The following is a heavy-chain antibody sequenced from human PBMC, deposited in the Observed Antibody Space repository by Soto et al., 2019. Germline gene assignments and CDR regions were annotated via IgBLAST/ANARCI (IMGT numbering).Heavy chain of an antibody. CDR3: VRYDT. V-gene: IGHV4-39*01. J-gene: IGHJ5*01. Sequence: QLQLQESGPGLVKPSETLSLTCTVSGGSISSIRFSWGWVRQPPGKGLEWIGAIYNTGRTSYNLSLESRVTVSVDMSKNQFSLKMTSVTAADTAIYHCVRYDTWGHGILVTVSS. CDR2: IYNTGRT. CDR1: GGSISSIRFS.